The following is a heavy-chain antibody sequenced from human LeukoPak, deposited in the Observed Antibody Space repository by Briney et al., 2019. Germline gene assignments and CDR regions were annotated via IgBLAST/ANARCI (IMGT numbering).Heavy chain of an antibody. CDR1: GFTFSSYG. CDR3: AKDRETYFFSDY. D-gene: IGHD2/OR15-2a*01. J-gene: IGHJ4*02. V-gene: IGHV3-30*02. CDR2: IRFDGTNK. Sequence: GESLRLSCAASGFTFSSYGMYWVRQAPGKGLEWMAYIRFDGTNKYYAESVKGRFTISRDNSKNTLYLQMNSLKPEDAAIYYCAKDRETYFFSDYWGQGTLVTVSS.